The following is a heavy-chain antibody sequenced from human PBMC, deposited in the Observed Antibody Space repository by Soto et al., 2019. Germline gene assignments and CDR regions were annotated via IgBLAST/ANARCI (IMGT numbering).Heavy chain of an antibody. CDR1: GYSLTESS. J-gene: IGHJ3*02. CDR3: SIELPGTPDTFYI. CDR2: FDPDDGET. V-gene: IGHV1-24*01. D-gene: IGHD1-1*01. Sequence: QVHLVQSGAEVKKPGASVKVSCKVSGYSLTESSMHWVRQAPGKGPEWMGTFDPDDGETFYSENFQGRVTMTEDTSTNTAYMDLSSLRSEDTAMYFCSIELPGTPDTFYIWGQGTMVSVSS.